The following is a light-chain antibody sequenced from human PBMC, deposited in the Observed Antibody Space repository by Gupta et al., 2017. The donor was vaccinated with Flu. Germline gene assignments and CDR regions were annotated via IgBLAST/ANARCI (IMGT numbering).Light chain of an antibody. CDR2: GAS. V-gene: IGKV3-15*01. CDR3: QQYDDWPYT. Sequence: PATLSVSPGERVTLSCRARQSLSRNLAWYQHKPGQSPRLLIYGASTGATGIPARFSGSGSGTEFTLTISSLLSEDFAVYFCQQYDDWPYTFGQGTKLEIK. J-gene: IGKJ2*01. CDR1: QSLSRN.